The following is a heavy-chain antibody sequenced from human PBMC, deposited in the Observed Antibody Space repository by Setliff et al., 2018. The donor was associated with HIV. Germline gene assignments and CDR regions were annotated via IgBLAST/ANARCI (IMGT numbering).Heavy chain of an antibody. D-gene: IGHD3-10*01. CDR2: VYYSGST. CDR1: GGSISSYY. J-gene: IGHJ6*03. CDR3: ASLNGSESPYMYYYYMDV. Sequence: SETLSLTCTVSGGSISSYYWGWIRQPPGKGLEWIGSVYYSGSTYYNPSLKSRLTISVDTSKNQISLKLSSVTAADTAVYYCASLNGSESPYMYYYYMDVWGKGTTVTVSS. V-gene: IGHV4-39*01.